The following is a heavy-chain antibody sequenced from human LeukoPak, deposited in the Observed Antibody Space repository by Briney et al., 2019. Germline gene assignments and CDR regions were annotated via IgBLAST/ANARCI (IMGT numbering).Heavy chain of an antibody. CDR1: GSTFSSYA. CDR3: AKVGSGSYQGGVFDY. Sequence: GGSLRLSCAASGSTFSSYAMSWVRQAPGKGLEWVSAISGSGGSTYYADSVKGRFTISRDNSKNTLYLQMNSLRAEDTAVYYCAKVGSGSYQGGVFDYWGQGTLVTVSS. V-gene: IGHV3-23*01. J-gene: IGHJ4*02. D-gene: IGHD1-26*01. CDR2: ISGSGGST.